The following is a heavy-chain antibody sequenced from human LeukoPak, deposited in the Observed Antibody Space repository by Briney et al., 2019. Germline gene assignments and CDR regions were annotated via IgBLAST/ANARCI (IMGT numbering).Heavy chain of an antibody. CDR3: ARAKGSGSYYYYYYGMDV. CDR1: GGSFSGYY. J-gene: IGHJ6*02. Sequence: SETLSLTCAVYGGSFSGYYWSWIRQPPGKGLERIGEINHSGSTNYNPSLKSRVTISVDTSKNQFSLKLSSVTAADTAVYYCARAKGSGSYYYYYYGMDVWGQGTTVTVSS. CDR2: INHSGST. V-gene: IGHV4-34*01. D-gene: IGHD3-10*01.